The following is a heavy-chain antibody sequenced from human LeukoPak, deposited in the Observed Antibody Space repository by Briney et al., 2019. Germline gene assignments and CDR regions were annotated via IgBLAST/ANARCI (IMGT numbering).Heavy chain of an antibody. CDR1: GGSFSGYY. J-gene: IGHJ2*01. D-gene: IGHD3-22*01. CDR2: INHSGST. CDR3: ARATYHYDSSGYPESFDL. V-gene: IGHV4-34*01. Sequence: PSETLSLTCAVYGGSFSGYYWSWIRQPPGKGLEWIGEINHSGSTNYNPSLKSRVTISVDTSKNQFSLKLSSVTAADTAVYYCARATYHYDSSGYPESFDLWGRGTLVTVSS.